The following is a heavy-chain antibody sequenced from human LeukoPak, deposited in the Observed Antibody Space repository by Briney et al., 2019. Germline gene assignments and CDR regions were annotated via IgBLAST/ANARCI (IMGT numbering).Heavy chain of an antibody. CDR1: GFTLSNAW. Sequence: GGSLRLSCAASGFTLSNAWMSWVRQAPGKGLEWVGRIKPDGSSINYAASVKGRFTISRDNAKNTLYLQMNSQRAEDTAVYYCAKDRDCSSTSCLIFDYWGQGTLVTVSS. J-gene: IGHJ4*02. D-gene: IGHD2-2*01. CDR2: IKPDGSSI. V-gene: IGHV3-74*01. CDR3: AKDRDCSSTSCLIFDY.